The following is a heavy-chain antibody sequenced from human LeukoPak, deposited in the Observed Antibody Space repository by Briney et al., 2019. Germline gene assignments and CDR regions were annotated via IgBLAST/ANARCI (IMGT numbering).Heavy chain of an antibody. CDR3: ARGLPLATFFDY. Sequence: PSETLSLTCAVYGGSFSGYYWSWIRQPPGKGLEWIGEISHSGSTNYNPSLKSRVTISVDTSKNQFSLKLSSVTAADTAVYYCARGLPLATFFDYWGQGTLVTVSS. J-gene: IGHJ4*02. V-gene: IGHV4-34*01. CDR2: ISHSGST. CDR1: GGSFSGYY. D-gene: IGHD5-12*01.